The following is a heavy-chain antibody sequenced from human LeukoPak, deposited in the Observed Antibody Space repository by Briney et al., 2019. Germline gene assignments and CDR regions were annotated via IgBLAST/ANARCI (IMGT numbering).Heavy chain of an antibody. V-gene: IGHV2-5*01. CDR2: TYWNGDK. CDR3: GHRRESFDYHGVDV. J-gene: IGHJ6*02. CDR1: GLSLSTFGVG. D-gene: IGHD2/OR15-2a*01. Sequence: SGPTLVNPTQTLTLTCTFSGLSLSTFGVGVVWIRQPPGKALEWLGVTYWNGDKRYNPSLASRLTITKDTSKNQEVLTLSNMDPVDTATYYCGHRRESFDYHGVDVWGQGTTVTVSS.